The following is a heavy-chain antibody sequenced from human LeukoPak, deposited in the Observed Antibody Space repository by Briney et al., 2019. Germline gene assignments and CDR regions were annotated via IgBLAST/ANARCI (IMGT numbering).Heavy chain of an antibody. D-gene: IGHD3-16*01. CDR2: IGSSSSYI. CDR1: GFTFSSYS. J-gene: IGHJ4*02. Sequence: GGSLRLSCAAPGFTFSSYSMNWVRQAPGKGLEWVSSIGSSSSYIYYADSVKGRFTISRDNAKSSLYLQMNSLRAEDTAVYYCARTYVWGSTPGDYWGQGTLVTVSS. V-gene: IGHV3-21*01. CDR3: ARTYVWGSTPGDY.